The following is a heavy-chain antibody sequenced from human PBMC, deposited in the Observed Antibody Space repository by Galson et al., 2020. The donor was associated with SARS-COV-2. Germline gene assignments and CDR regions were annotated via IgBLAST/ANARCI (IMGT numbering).Heavy chain of an antibody. Sequence: SETLSLTCTVSGGSISSYYWSWIRQPPGKGLEWIGYIYYSGSTNYNPSLKSRVTISVDTSKNQFSLKLSSVTAADTAVYYCARERPLYYGSGRGYYFDDWGQGTLVTVSS. CDR1: GGSISSYY. CDR3: ARERPLYYGSGRGYYFDD. V-gene: IGHV4-59*01. D-gene: IGHD3-10*01. J-gene: IGHJ4*02. CDR2: IYYSGST.